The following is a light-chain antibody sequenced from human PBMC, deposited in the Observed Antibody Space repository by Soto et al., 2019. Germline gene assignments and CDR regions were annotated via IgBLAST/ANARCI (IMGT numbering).Light chain of an antibody. Sequence: DIQLTQSPSLLSASVGDRVTITCRASQGISTCLAWYQHKPGKAPKLLIYAASTVQSGVPSRFSGSGSGTEFSLTISSLQPEDFATYYCQQVNRYPWTFGQGTKVDI. CDR2: AAS. V-gene: IGKV1-9*01. CDR3: QQVNRYPWT. J-gene: IGKJ1*01. CDR1: QGISTC.